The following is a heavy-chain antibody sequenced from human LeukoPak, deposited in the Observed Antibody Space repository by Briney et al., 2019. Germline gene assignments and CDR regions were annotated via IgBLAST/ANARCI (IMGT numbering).Heavy chain of an antibody. CDR2: IYTSGST. D-gene: IGHD3-22*01. CDR3: ARVTTMIVEDAFDI. Sequence: SETLSLTRTVSGGSISSGSYYWSWIRQPAGKGLEWIGRIYTSGSTNYNPSLKSRVTISVDTSKNQFSLKLSSVTAADTAVYYCARVTTMIVEDAFDIWGQGTMVTVSS. J-gene: IGHJ3*02. V-gene: IGHV4-61*02. CDR1: GGSISSGSYY.